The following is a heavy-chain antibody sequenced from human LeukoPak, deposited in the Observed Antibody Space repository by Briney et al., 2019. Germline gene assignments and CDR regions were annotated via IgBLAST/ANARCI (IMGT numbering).Heavy chain of an antibody. CDR2: INPNSGGT. D-gene: IGHD2-2*01. Sequence: VASVKVSCKASGYTFTGYYMHWVRQAPAQGLEWMGWINPNSGGTNYTQKFQGRVTMTRDTSISTAYMELSRLRSDDTAVYYCARGVVVPAAIPNYYYYGMDVWGQGTTVTVSS. CDR3: ARGVVVPAAIPNYYYYGMDV. J-gene: IGHJ6*02. CDR1: GYTFTGYY. V-gene: IGHV1-2*02.